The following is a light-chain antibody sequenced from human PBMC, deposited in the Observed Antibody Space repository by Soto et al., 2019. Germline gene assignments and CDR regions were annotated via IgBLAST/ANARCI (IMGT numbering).Light chain of an antibody. V-gene: IGLV2-8*01. Sequence: QSALTQPPSASGSPGQSVTISCTGTSSDVGGYNYVSWYQQHPGKAPKLMIYEVSKRPSGVPDRFSGSKSGNTASLTVSGLQAEDDADYYCPSYAGSNNFFYVFGTGTKVTVL. J-gene: IGLJ1*01. CDR2: EVS. CDR1: SSDVGGYNY. CDR3: PSYAGSNNFFYV.